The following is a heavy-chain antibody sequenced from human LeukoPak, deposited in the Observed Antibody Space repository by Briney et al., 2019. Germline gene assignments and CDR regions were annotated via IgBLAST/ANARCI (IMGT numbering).Heavy chain of an antibody. CDR1: GYTFTGYY. CDR2: INTNTGNP. D-gene: IGHD3-9*01. J-gene: IGHJ5*02. Sequence: GASVKVSCKASGYTFTGYYMHWVRQAPGQGLEWMGWINTNTGNPTYAQGFTGRFVFSLDTSVSTAYLQISSLKAEDTAVYYCARDPYDNNQSKYRKNWFDPWGQGTLVTVSS. CDR3: ARDPYDNNQSKYRKNWFDP. V-gene: IGHV7-4-1*02.